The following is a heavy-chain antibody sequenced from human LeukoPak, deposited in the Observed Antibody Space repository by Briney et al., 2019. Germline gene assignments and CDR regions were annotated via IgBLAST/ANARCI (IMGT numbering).Heavy chain of an antibody. D-gene: IGHD4-17*01. J-gene: IGHJ6*02. Sequence: SETLSLTCAVSGGSISRYCWSWIRQAAGKGLEWIWRIYTSGSTNYNPSLKSRVTMSVDTSKNQFSLKLSSVTAADTAVYYCARDNYGDHPYYSYYGMDVWGQGTTLPVSS. CDR3: ARDNYGDHPYYSYYGMDV. CDR1: GGSISRYC. CDR2: IYTSGST. V-gene: IGHV4-4*07.